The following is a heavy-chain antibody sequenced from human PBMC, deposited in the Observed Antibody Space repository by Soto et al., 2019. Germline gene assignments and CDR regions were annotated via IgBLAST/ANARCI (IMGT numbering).Heavy chain of an antibody. Sequence: GGSLRLSCAASGFTFSSYAMSWVRQAPGKGLEWVSAISCSGDGTYYADSVKGRFTISRDNSRNTLYLQMNSLRAEDTAVYYCARDLSYYDILTGHPDYFDYWGQGTVVTVSS. D-gene: IGHD3-9*01. CDR1: GFTFSSYA. CDR2: ISCSGDGT. CDR3: ARDLSYYDILTGHPDYFDY. J-gene: IGHJ4*02. V-gene: IGHV3-23*01.